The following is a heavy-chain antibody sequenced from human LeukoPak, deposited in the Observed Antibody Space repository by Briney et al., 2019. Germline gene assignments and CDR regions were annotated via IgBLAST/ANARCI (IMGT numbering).Heavy chain of an antibody. Sequence: GASVKVSCKASGHTFTSYGISWVRQAPGQGLEWMGWISAYNGNTNYAQKLQGRVTMTTDTPTSTAYMELRSLRSDDTAVYYCAKDYSSSRALRAFDIWGQGTMVTVSS. D-gene: IGHD6-6*01. CDR3: AKDYSSSRALRAFDI. J-gene: IGHJ3*02. CDR1: GHTFTSYG. V-gene: IGHV1-18*01. CDR2: ISAYNGNT.